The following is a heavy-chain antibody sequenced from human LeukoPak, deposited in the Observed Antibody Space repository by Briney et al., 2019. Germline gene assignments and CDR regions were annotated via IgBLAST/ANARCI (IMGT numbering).Heavy chain of an antibody. Sequence: GGSLRLSCAASGFTFDEYGMSWVRQAPGKGLEWVSSINWDGGSTAYADSVQGRFTISRDNAKNSLHLQIKSLRAEDTALYYCARDSLSGSSLDYWGRGTLVTVSS. D-gene: IGHD1-26*01. CDR2: INWDGGST. CDR1: GFTFDEYG. J-gene: IGHJ4*02. V-gene: IGHV3-20*04. CDR3: ARDSLSGSSLDY.